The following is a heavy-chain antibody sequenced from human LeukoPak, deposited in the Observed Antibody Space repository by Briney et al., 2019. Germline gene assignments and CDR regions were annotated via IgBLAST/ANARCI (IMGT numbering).Heavy chain of an antibody. CDR1: GYSFTSYW. Sequence: GESMKISCKGSGYSFTSYWIGWVRQMPGKSVEWMGIIYPGDSDTRYSPSFQGPVTISADKSISTAYLQWSSLKASDTAMYYGARSSGYYYMDVWGKGTPVTVSS. CDR3: ARSSGYYYMDV. D-gene: IGHD3-10*01. V-gene: IGHV5-51*01. J-gene: IGHJ6*03. CDR2: IYPGDSDT.